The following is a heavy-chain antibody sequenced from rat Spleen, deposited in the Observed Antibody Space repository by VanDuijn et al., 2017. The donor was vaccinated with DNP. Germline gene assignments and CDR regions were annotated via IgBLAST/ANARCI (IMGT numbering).Heavy chain of an antibody. CDR3: ARHVLPLRVWDY. V-gene: IGHV5-22*01. CDR1: GFTFSDYY. CDR2: TNYDGGST. Sequence: EVQLVESGGGLVQPGWSLKLSCAASGFTFSDYYMAWVRQAPTKGLEWVADTNYDGGSTYNGDSVKGRFTISRDNAKSTLYLQMNSLRSEDMATYYCARHVLPLRVWDYWGQGVMVTVSS. J-gene: IGHJ2*01. D-gene: IGHD1-4*01.